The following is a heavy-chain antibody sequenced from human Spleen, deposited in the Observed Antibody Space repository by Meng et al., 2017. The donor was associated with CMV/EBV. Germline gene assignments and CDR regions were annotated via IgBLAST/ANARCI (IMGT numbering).Heavy chain of an antibody. V-gene: IGHV4-34*01. J-gene: IGHJ4*02. CDR2: INHSGST. Sequence: VYGGSFSGYCWSWIRQPPGKGLEWIGEINHSGSTNYNPSLKSRVTISVDTSKNQFSLKLSSVTAADTAVYYCARARKVDGSGSYQEYWGQGTLVTVSS. CDR1: GGSFSGYC. D-gene: IGHD3-10*01. CDR3: ARARKVDGSGSYQEY.